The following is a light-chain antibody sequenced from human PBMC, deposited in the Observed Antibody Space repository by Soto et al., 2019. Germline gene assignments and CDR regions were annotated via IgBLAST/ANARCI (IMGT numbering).Light chain of an antibody. CDR1: QSISSW. CDR2: KAS. J-gene: IGKJ2*01. Sequence: DIPMTQSPSTLSASVGDRVTITCRASQSISSWLAWYQQKPGKAPKLLIYKASSLESGVPSRFSGSGSGTEFPLTISSLQPDDFATYYCQQYNSYSPYTFGQGTKLEIK. CDR3: QQYNSYSPYT. V-gene: IGKV1-5*03.